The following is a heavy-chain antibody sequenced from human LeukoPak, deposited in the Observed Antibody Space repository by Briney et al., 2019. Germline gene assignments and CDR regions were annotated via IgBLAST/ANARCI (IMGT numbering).Heavy chain of an antibody. CDR2: IYSGDGT. J-gene: IGHJ4*02. D-gene: IGHD2-15*01. CDR1: GFTVSSNY. CDR3: ARDSNGPAF. V-gene: IGHV3-53*01. Sequence: GGSLRLSCAASGFTVSSNYMSWVRQAPGKGLEWVSVIYSGDGTFYSDSVKGRFTISRDYSKNTLYLQMNSLRADDTAVYYCARDSNGPAFWGQGTLVTVSS.